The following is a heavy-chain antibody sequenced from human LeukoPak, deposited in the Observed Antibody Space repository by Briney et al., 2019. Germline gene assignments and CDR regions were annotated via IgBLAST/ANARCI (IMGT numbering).Heavy chain of an antibody. CDR3: AKDKGYYGSGALIDY. D-gene: IGHD3-10*01. CDR2: ISYDGSNK. V-gene: IGHV3-30*04. CDR1: GFTFSSYA. J-gene: IGHJ4*02. Sequence: GGSLRLSCAASGFTFSSYAMHWVRQAPGKGLEWVAVISYDGSNKYYADSVKGRFTISRDNSKNTLYLQMNSLRAEDTALYYCAKDKGYYGSGALIDYWGQGTLVTVSS.